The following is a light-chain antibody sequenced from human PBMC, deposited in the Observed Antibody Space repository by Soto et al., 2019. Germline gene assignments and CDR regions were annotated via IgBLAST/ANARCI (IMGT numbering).Light chain of an antibody. CDR3: SAYTSRSPLV. CDR2: EVR. CDR1: SRDIGAYNL. J-gene: IGLJ2*01. Sequence: QSALTQPASVSGSPGQSITISCSGTSRDIGAYNLVSWYQQPPGKAPKLLIYEVRNRPSGISYRFSGSKSGTTASLTISSLLPEDEADYYCSAYTSRSPLVFGGGTKLPVL. V-gene: IGLV2-14*01.